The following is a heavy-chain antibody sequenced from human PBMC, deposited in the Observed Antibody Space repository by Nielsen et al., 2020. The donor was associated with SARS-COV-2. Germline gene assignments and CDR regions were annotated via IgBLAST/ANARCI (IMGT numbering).Heavy chain of an antibody. D-gene: IGHD2-2*02. CDR3: ARDSEGDCSSTSCYTYYFDY. V-gene: IGHV4-31*11. Sequence: SETLSLTCAVSGGSISTNVWWSWIRQPPGKGLEWIGYIYYSGSTYYNPSLKSRVTISVDTSKNQFSLKLSSVTAADTAVYYCARDSEGDCSSTSCYTYYFDYWGQGTLVTVSS. CDR2: IYYSGST. CDR1: GGSISTNVW. J-gene: IGHJ4*02.